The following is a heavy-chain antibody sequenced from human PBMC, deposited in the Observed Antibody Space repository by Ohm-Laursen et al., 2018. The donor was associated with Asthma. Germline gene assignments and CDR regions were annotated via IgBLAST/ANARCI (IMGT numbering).Heavy chain of an antibody. D-gene: IGHD3-3*01. CDR1: GFIFSNFA. Sequence: SLRLSCAASGFIFSNFAMHWVRQAPGKGLEYVSNIWSNGDTTFYADSVKGRFTISRDNSKNTLYLQMNSLRPDDTAVYYCARDVMEWYLPAFDFWGQGTLVTVSS. CDR3: ARDVMEWYLPAFDF. J-gene: IGHJ4*02. CDR2: IWSNGDTT. V-gene: IGHV3-64*04.